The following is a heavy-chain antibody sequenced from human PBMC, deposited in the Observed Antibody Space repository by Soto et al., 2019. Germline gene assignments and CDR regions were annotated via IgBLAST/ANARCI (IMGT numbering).Heavy chain of an antibody. D-gene: IGHD6-19*01. V-gene: IGHV3-9*01. J-gene: IGHJ4*02. CDR1: GFNFEDYA. CDR2: INWNSAFV. Sequence: ESGGGLVQPGGSLRLSCAASGFNFEDYAMHWVRQSPGKGLEWVSGINWNSAFVGYADSVKGRFTISRDNAKNSLYLQMNSLRSEDTALYYCAKARGWAKDYFEVWGQGTLANVSA. CDR3: AKARGWAKDYFEV.